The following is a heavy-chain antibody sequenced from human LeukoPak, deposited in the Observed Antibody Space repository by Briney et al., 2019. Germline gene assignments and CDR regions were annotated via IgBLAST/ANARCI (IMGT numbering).Heavy chain of an antibody. J-gene: IGHJ6*02. V-gene: IGHV3-48*04. CDR2: INSSRSNI. Sequence: GGSLRLSCAASGFTFNSYAMSWVRQAPGKGLEWVSYINSSRSNIFYADSVKGRFTISRDDAKNSLYLQMNSLRAEDTAVYYCARGVKVRGVNYYAMDVWGQGTTVTVSS. CDR1: GFTFNSYA. CDR3: ARGVKVRGVNYYAMDV. D-gene: IGHD3-10*01.